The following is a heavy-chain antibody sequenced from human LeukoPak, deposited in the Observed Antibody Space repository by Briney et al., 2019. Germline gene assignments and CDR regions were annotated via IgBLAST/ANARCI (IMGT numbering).Heavy chain of an antibody. CDR2: ISYDGSNK. D-gene: IGHD3-10*01. CDR1: GFTFSSYA. J-gene: IGHJ4*02. V-gene: IGHV3-30*04. CDR3: ARAGGSGSYYIPYFDY. Sequence: QVQLVESGGGVVQPGRSLRLSCAASGFTFSSYAMHWVRQAPGKGLEWVAVISYDGSNKYYADSVKGRFTISRDNSKNTLYLQMNSLRAEDTAVYYCARAGGSGSYYIPYFDYWGQGTLVTVSS.